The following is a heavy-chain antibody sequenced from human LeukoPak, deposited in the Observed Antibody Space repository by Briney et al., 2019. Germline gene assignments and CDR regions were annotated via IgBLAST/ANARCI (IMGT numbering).Heavy chain of an antibody. CDR2: ISSSGSTI. D-gene: IGHD5-24*01. CDR3: ARIQARWLQSGEYFQH. V-gene: IGHV3-48*03. Sequence: GGSLRLSCAASGFTFSSYEMNWVRQAPGKGLEWVSYISSSGSTIYYADSVKGRFTISRDNAKNSLYLQMNSLRAEDTAVYYCARIQARWLQSGEYFQHWGQGTLVTVSS. J-gene: IGHJ1*01. CDR1: GFTFSSYE.